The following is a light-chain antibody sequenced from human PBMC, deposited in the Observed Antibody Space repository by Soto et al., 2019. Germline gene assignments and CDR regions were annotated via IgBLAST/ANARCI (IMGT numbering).Light chain of an antibody. CDR2: TTS. CDR3: LQHNSYPRT. V-gene: IGKV1-17*03. CDR1: RGISNY. Sequence: DVQMTQSPSAVSASVGDRVNITCRASRGISNYLAWFQQKPGKDPNRLIYTTSTLQSGVPSRFSGSRSGTEFTLTISSLQPEDFATYYCLQHNSYPRTFGGGTKVELK. J-gene: IGKJ4*01.